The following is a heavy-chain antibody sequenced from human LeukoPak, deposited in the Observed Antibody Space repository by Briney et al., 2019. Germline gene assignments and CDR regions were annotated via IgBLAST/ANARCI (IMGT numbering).Heavy chain of an antibody. Sequence: TGGSLRLSCAASGFTFSSYSMNWVRQAPGRGLEWVSYISSSSTTIYYADSVKGRFTISRDNAKNSLYLQMNSLRAEDTAVYYCARVPRLRYFVYMDVWGKGTTVTVSS. CDR2: ISSSSTTI. J-gene: IGHJ6*03. CDR1: GFTFSSYS. CDR3: ARVPRLRYFVYMDV. V-gene: IGHV3-48*01. D-gene: IGHD3-9*01.